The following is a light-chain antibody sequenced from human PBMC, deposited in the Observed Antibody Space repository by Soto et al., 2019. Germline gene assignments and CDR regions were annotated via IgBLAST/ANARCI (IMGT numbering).Light chain of an antibody. V-gene: IGKV1-5*03. CDR2: KAS. Sequence: DIQMTQSPSTLSASVGGRVTITCRASQSISSWLAWYQQKPGKAPKLLIYKASSLESGVPSRFTGSGSGTEVTLTLSSLQPDDFATYYRQQYNSYAWTFGQGTKVEVK. CDR3: QQYNSYAWT. CDR1: QSISSW. J-gene: IGKJ1*01.